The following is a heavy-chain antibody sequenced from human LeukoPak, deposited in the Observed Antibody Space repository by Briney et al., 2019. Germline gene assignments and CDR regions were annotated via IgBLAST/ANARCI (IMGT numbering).Heavy chain of an antibody. V-gene: IGHV3-30*18. D-gene: IGHD1-26*01. Sequence: GGSLRLSCEASGFSFSDYGMHWVRQAPGKGLECVALISNDGTNKFYVDPVKGRFTISRDNSKNTLYLQMDSLRPEDTALYSCAKDISGATAALDYWGQGTLVTVSS. CDR1: GFSFSDYG. J-gene: IGHJ4*02. CDR3: AKDISGATAALDY. CDR2: ISNDGTNK.